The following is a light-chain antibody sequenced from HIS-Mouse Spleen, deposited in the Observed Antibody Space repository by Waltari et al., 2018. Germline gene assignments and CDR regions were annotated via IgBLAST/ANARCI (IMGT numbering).Light chain of an antibody. Sequence: NFMLTQPHSVSESPGKPVTISCTRSSGSIASNSVQWYQQRPGSAPTTVIYEDNQRPSGVPDRFSGSIDSSSNSASLTISGLKTEDEADYYCQSYDSSNSYVFGTGTKVTVL. J-gene: IGLJ1*01. CDR1: SGSIASNS. V-gene: IGLV6-57*04. CDR3: QSYDSSNSYV. CDR2: EDN.